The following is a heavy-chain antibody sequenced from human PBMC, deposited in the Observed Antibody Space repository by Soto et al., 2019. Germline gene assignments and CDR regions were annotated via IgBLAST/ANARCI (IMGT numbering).Heavy chain of an antibody. Sequence: SETLSLTCTVSGGSVSSGSYYWSWIRQPPGKGLEWIGYIYYSGSTNYNPSLKGRVTISVDTSKNQFSLKLSSVTAADTAVYYCARENASSSARGTNGMDVWGQGTTVTVSS. CDR1: GGSVSSGSYY. CDR2: IYYSGST. D-gene: IGHD6-13*01. CDR3: ARENASSSARGTNGMDV. V-gene: IGHV4-61*01. J-gene: IGHJ6*02.